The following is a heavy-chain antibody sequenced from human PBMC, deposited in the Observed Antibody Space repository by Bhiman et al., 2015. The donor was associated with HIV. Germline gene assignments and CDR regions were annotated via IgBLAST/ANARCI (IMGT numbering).Heavy chain of an antibody. V-gene: IGHV3-21*01. CDR1: GFSFSSYT. CDR3: AREAVAGTVYFNY. D-gene: IGHD6-19*01. J-gene: IGHJ4*02. CDR2: ISSSSYYI. Sequence: EVQLVESGGGLVKPGGSLRLSCTASGFSFSSYTMNWVRQAPGKGLEWVSSISSSSYYIYYADSVKGRFTISRDNAKNSLYLQMNSLRAEDTGLYYCAREAVAGTVYFNYWGQGTLVTVSS.